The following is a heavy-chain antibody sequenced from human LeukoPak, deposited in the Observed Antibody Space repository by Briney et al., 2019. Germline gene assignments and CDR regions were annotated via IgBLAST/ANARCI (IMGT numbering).Heavy chain of an antibody. CDR1: GFTFSNAW. Sequence: GGSLRLSCAASGFTFSNAWMSWVRQAPGKGLEWVGRIKSKTDGGTTDYAAPVKGRFTISRDDSKNTLYLQMNSLKTEDTAVYYCTRGIVGATLVDYWGQGTLVTVSS. CDR3: TRGIVGATLVDY. V-gene: IGHV3-15*01. D-gene: IGHD1-26*01. CDR2: IKSKTDGGTT. J-gene: IGHJ4*02.